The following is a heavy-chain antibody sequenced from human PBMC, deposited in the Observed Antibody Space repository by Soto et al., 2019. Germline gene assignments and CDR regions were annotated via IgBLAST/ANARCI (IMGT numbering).Heavy chain of an antibody. V-gene: IGHV4-30-4*01. J-gene: IGHJ4*02. CDR2: IYYSGST. Sequence: SETLSLTCTVSGGSISSGDYYWSWIRQPPGKGLEWIGYIYYSGSTYYNPSLKSRVTISVDTSKNQFSLKLSSVTAADTAVYYCARDGSGYDPFDYWGQGTLVTVSS. D-gene: IGHD5-12*01. CDR3: ARDGSGYDPFDY. CDR1: GGSISSGDYY.